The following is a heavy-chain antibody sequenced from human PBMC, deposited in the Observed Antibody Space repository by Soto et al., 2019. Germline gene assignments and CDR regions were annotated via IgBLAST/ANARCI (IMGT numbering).Heavy chain of an antibody. J-gene: IGHJ4*02. Sequence: PGGSLRLSCTASGFTFSSYVMNWVRQAPGKGLEYVSGITSNGGSTFYADSVKGRFIISRGNSQNTVYLQMSSLTTADTAVYYCLVASAAYWGQGTQVTVSS. CDR3: LVASAAY. CDR2: ITSNGGST. V-gene: IGHV3-64D*06. D-gene: IGHD6-13*01. CDR1: GFTFSSYV.